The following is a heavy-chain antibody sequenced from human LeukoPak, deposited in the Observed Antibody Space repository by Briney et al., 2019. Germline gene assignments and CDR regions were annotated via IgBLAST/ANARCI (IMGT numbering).Heavy chain of an antibody. CDR1: GFTFSNAW. D-gene: IGHD3-22*01. Sequence: PGGSLRLSCAASGFTFSNAWMSWVRRAPGKGLEWAGRIKSKTDGGTTDYAAPVKGRFTISRDDSKNTLYLQMNSLKTEDTAVYYCTTGRADYYDSSGYYDYWGQGTLVTVSS. CDR3: TTGRADYYDSSGYYDY. J-gene: IGHJ4*02. CDR2: IKSKTDGGTT. V-gene: IGHV3-15*01.